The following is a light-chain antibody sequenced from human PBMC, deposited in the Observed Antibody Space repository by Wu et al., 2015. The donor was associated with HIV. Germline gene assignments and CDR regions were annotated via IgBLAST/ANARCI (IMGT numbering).Light chain of an antibody. Sequence: EIVLTQSPATLSLSPGERATLSCRASQSVRNYLAWFQQKPGQAPRLLIYDASNRATGIPARFSGSGSGTDFTLTISSLEPEDFALYYCQQRSNWPWTFGQGTKGGIQ. CDR2: DAS. CDR3: QQRSNWPWT. CDR1: QSVRNY. V-gene: IGKV3-11*01. J-gene: IGKJ1*01.